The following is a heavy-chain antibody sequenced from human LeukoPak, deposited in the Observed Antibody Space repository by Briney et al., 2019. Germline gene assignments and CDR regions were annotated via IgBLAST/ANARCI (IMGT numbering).Heavy chain of an antibody. D-gene: IGHD6-19*01. CDR1: GGSISDYY. V-gene: IGHV4-59*08. CDR2: IYYSGTT. CDR3: ASESVALAGIDY. J-gene: IGHJ4*02. Sequence: SETLSLTCTVSGGSISDYYWGWMRRPPGKGLEWIGYIYYSGTTSYNPSLKSRVTISVDTSKNQISLRLSSVIAADTAVYYCASESVALAGIDYWGQGALVTVSS.